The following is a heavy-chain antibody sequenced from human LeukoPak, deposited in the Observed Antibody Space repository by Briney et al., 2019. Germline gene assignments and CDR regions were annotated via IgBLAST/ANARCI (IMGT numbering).Heavy chain of an antibody. D-gene: IGHD3-22*01. J-gene: IGHJ4*02. Sequence: ASVKVSCKASGYTFTSCYMHWVRQAPGQGLEWMGIINPSGGSTSYAQKFQARVTMTRDTSTSTVYMELSSLRSEDTAVYYCARGGDYYDSSGDACFDYWGQGTLVTVSS. V-gene: IGHV1-46*01. CDR3: ARGGDYYDSSGDACFDY. CDR2: INPSGGST. CDR1: GYTFTSCY.